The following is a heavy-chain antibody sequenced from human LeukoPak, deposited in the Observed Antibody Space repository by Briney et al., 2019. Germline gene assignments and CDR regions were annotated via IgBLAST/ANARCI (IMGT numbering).Heavy chain of an antibody. Sequence: GASLKISCKGSGYKFTTYWIGWVRQMPGKGLEWMGIIYPGDSDTRYSPSFQGQVTISADKSISTPYQQWTSLKASDTAMYYCARGGDSSGWPGAYFNSWGQGTLVTVSS. J-gene: IGHJ4*02. D-gene: IGHD6-19*01. CDR1: GYKFTTYW. V-gene: IGHV5-51*01. CDR2: IYPGDSDT. CDR3: ARGGDSSGWPGAYFNS.